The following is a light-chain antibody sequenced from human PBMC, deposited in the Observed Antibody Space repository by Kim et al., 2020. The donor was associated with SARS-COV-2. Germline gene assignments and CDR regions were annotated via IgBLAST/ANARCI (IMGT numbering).Light chain of an antibody. J-gene: IGKJ4*01. CDR1: QSVSITY. Sequence: ETVLTQSPGTLSLSPGERATLSCRASQSVSITYLAWYQQRPGQAPRLLIFGASIRDTGIPDRFSGSGSGTDFTLTISRLEPEDFAVYFCQHYGSSPLTFGGGTKVDIK. CDR2: GAS. CDR3: QHYGSSPLT. V-gene: IGKV3-20*01.